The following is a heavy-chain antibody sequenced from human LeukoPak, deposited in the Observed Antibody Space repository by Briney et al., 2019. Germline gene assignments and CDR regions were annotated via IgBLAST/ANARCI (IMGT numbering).Heavy chain of an antibody. CDR1: GFTFSSYS. D-gene: IGHD1-7*01. CDR2: ISSSSSYI. J-gene: IGHJ4*02. Sequence: PGGSLRLSCAASGFTFSSYSMNWVRQAPGKGLEWVSSISSSSSYIYYADSVKGRFTISRDNAKNSLYLQMDSLRAEDTAVYYCASRPGTSWELGFGYWGQGTLVTVSS. V-gene: IGHV3-21*01. CDR3: ASRPGTSWELGFGY.